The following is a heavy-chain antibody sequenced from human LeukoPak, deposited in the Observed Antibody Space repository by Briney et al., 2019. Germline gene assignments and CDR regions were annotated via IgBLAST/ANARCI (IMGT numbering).Heavy chain of an antibody. V-gene: IGHV3-33*01. D-gene: IGHD3-22*01. CDR3: ASEAYYYDSSGRGAYYFDY. CDR1: GFTFINYG. J-gene: IGHJ4*02. Sequence: GRSLRLSCAASGFTFINYGMHWVRQAPGKGLEWVAVIWYDGAQKYYADSVKGRFTISRDNTKNTLYLQMNSLRVEDTAVYYCASEAYYYDSSGRGAYYFDYWGQGTLVTVSS. CDR2: IWYDGAQK.